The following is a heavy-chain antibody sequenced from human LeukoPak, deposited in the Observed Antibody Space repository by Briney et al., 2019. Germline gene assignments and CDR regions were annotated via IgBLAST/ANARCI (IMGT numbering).Heavy chain of an antibody. CDR3: ARKVEYSSLSGLNWFDP. Sequence: ASAKVSCKASGYTFTSYGISWVRQAPGQGLEWMGWISAYNGNTNYAQKLQGRVTMTTDTSTSTAYMELRSLRSDDTAVYYCARKVEYSSLSGLNWFDPWGQGTLVTVSS. V-gene: IGHV1-18*01. CDR1: GYTFTSYG. D-gene: IGHD6-6*01. J-gene: IGHJ5*02. CDR2: ISAYNGNT.